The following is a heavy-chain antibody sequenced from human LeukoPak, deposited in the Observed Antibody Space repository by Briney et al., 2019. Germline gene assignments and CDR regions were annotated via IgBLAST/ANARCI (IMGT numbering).Heavy chain of an antibody. CDR1: GFTFSSYA. Sequence: GGSLRLSCAAAGFTFSSYAISSVRQAPGDGLEWVSAISGSGGSTYYAESVKGRFTISRDNSKNTLYLQMNSLSAEDKAVYYCAKNSGYSYGTVYYFDYWGQGTLVTVSS. V-gene: IGHV3-23*01. J-gene: IGHJ4*02. CDR2: ISGSGGST. CDR3: AKNSGYSYGTVYYFDY. D-gene: IGHD5-18*01.